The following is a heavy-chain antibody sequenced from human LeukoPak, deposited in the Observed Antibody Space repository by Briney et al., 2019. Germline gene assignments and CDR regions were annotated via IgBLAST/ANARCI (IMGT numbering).Heavy chain of an antibody. J-gene: IGHJ4*02. CDR1: GGSFSGYY. CDR3: ARSPLYGDYDWFDY. V-gene: IGHV4-34*01. D-gene: IGHD4-17*01. CDR2: INHSGST. Sequence: SETLSLTCAVYGGSFSGYYWSWIRQPPGKGLEWIGEINHSGSTNYNPSLKSRVTISVDTSKNQFSLKLSSVTAADTAVYYCARSPLYGDYDWFDYWGQGTLVTASS.